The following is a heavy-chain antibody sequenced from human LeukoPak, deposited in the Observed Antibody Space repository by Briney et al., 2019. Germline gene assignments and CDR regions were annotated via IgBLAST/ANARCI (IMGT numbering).Heavy chain of an antibody. D-gene: IGHD4-17*01. CDR1: GGSISSSSYY. CDR3: ARDRGRLDPPVRRGAFDI. CDR2: IYYSGST. V-gene: IGHV4-39*07. Sequence: PSETLSLTCTVSGGSISSSSYYWGWIRQPPGKGLEWIGSIYYSGSTYYNPSLKSRVTISVDTSKNQFSLKLSSVTAADTAVYYCARDRGRLDPPVRRGAFDIWGQGTMVTVSS. J-gene: IGHJ3*02.